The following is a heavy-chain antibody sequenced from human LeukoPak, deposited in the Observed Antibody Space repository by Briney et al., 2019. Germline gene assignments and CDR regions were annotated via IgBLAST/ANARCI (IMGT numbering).Heavy chain of an antibody. CDR3: AKDTPQWELRFGFDY. CDR1: GFTFSSYG. CDR2: ISYDGSNK. Sequence: GGSLRLSCAASGFTFSSYGMHWVRQAPGKGLEWVAVISYDGSNKYYADSVKGRFTISRDNSKNTLYLQMNSLRAEDTAVYCCAKDTPQWELRFGFDYWGQGTLVTVSS. J-gene: IGHJ4*02. D-gene: IGHD1-26*01. V-gene: IGHV3-30*18.